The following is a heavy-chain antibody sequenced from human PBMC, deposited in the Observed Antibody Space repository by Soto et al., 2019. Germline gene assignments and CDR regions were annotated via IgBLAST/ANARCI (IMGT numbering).Heavy chain of an antibody. CDR3: ATDRLGFWSGYYNY. CDR2: FDPEDGET. Sequence: ASGKVSCKVSGYTLTELSMHWVRQAPGKGLEWMGGFDPEDGETIYAQKFQGRVTMTEDTSTDTAYMELSSMRSEDTAVYYCATDRLGFWSGYYNYWGQGTLVTVSS. D-gene: IGHD3-3*01. J-gene: IGHJ4*02. CDR1: GYTLTELS. V-gene: IGHV1-24*01.